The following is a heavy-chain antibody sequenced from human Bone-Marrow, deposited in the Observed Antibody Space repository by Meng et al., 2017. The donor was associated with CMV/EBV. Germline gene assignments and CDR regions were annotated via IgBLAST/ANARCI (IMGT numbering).Heavy chain of an antibody. Sequence: VFSAVRTSMCWVRQAPGKGPERVSSIFSDGTVYNADSVGGRFTVSRDISKNTLYLQMNSLRVDDTAIYYCARDRLSLITMIVTGLDVWGQGTLVTVSS. CDR3: ARDRLSLITMIVTGLDV. V-gene: IGHV3-53*01. CDR1: VFSAVRTS. J-gene: IGHJ6*02. CDR2: IFSDGTV. D-gene: IGHD3-22*01.